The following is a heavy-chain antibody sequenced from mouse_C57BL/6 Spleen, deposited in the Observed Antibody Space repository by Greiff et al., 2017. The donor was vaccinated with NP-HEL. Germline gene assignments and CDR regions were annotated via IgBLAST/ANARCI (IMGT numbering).Heavy chain of an antibody. CDR2: IDPENGDN. CDR1: GFNIKDDY. V-gene: IGHV14-4*01. J-gene: IGHJ3*01. CDR3: TTYYGSSYLFAY. Sequence: EVQLQQSGAELVRPGASVKLSCTASGFNIKDDYMHWVKQRPEQGLEWIGWIDPENGDNEYAPKFQGKATLTADTSSNTAYLQLSSLTSEDTAVYYCTTYYGSSYLFAYWGQGTLVTVSA. D-gene: IGHD1-1*01.